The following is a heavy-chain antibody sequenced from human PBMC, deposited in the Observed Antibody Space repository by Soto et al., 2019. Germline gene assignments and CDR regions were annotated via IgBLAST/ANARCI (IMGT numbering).Heavy chain of an antibody. V-gene: IGHV4-4*07. CDR3: VRDGTKNLRDRFDP. CDR1: GASLISYY. CDR2: IYATGTT. Sequence: SETLSLTCNVSGASLISYYWIFIRHPPLKGLEWIVRIYATGTTDYNPSLKSRITMSVDMSKKQFSLTLRSVTAADTAIYYCVRDGTKNLRDRFDPWGRG. D-gene: IGHD1-1*01. J-gene: IGHJ5*02.